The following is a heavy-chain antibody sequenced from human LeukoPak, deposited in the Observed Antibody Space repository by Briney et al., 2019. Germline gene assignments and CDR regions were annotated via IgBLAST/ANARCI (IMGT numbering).Heavy chain of an antibody. V-gene: IGHV3-23*01. Sequence: PGGSLRLSCAASGFTFSSYAMSWVRQAPGKGPEWVSGISARDGSTWYGDSGKGRFTISRDISKNTLYLQMNSLRADDTAVYFCACAKRGTPLPISYYYYAMDVWGQGTTVTVSS. CDR3: ACAKRGTPLPISYYYYAMDV. CDR1: GFTFSSYA. CDR2: ISARDGST. D-gene: IGHD5-12*01. J-gene: IGHJ6*02.